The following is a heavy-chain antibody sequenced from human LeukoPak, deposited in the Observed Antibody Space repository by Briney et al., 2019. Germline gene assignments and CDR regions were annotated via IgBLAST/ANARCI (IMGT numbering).Heavy chain of an antibody. CDR1: GDSVSSDSAA. V-gene: IGHV6-1*01. CDR3: ARSLPGDLRGWLDP. CDR2: TFYRSKWYN. J-gene: IGHJ5*02. Sequence: SQTLSLTCAISGDSVSSDSAAWNWIRQSPSRGLEWLGRTFYRSKWYNDYALSVKGRITINPDTSKNQFSLRLTSVTAADTAVYYCARSLPGDLRGWLDPWGQGTLVTVSS.